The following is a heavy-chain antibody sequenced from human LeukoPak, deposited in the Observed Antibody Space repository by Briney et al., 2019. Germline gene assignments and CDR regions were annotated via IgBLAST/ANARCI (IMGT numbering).Heavy chain of an antibody. V-gene: IGHV3-48*04. CDR3: ARISSILHYYGSGTFYSD. D-gene: IGHD3-10*01. Sequence: PGGSLRLSCTVSGLTFSSFSLNWVRQAPGKGLEWSSYISSSSNSVYYADAVKGRFTVSRDNAQNALYLQMDTLRAEDTAVYYCARISSILHYYGSGTFYSDWGQGTLVTVSS. CDR2: ISSSSNSV. J-gene: IGHJ4*02. CDR1: GLTFSSFS.